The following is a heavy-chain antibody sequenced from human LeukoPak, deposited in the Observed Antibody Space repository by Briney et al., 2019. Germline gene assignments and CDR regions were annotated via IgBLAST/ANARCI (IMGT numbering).Heavy chain of an antibody. Sequence: PGRSLRLPCAASGFTFSSYGMHWVRQAPGKGLEWVAVIWYDGSNKYYADSVKGRFTISRDNSKNTRYLQMNSLRAEDTAVYYCARDYYDSSGSYSLDYWGQGTLVTVSS. V-gene: IGHV3-33*01. CDR2: IWYDGSNK. CDR3: ARDYYDSSGSYSLDY. CDR1: GFTFSSYG. D-gene: IGHD3-22*01. J-gene: IGHJ4*02.